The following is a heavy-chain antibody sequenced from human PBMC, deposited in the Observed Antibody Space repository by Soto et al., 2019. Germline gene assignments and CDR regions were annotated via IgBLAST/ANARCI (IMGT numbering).Heavy chain of an antibody. J-gene: IGHJ5*02. D-gene: IGHD2-2*01. CDR1: GGTFSSYA. CDR3: ARDLGYCSSTSCYPPNWFDP. V-gene: IGHV1-69*06. Sequence: QVQLVQSGAEVKKPGSSVKVSCKASGGTFSSYAISWVRQAPGQGLEWMGGIIPIFGTANYAQKFQGRVTITADKSTSTDYIELSSLRSEDTAVYYCARDLGYCSSTSCYPPNWFDPWGQGTLVTVSS. CDR2: IIPIFGTA.